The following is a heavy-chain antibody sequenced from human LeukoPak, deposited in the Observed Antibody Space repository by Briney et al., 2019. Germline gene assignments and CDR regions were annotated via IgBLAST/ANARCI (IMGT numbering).Heavy chain of an antibody. D-gene: IGHD6-13*01. CDR2: IYYSGST. V-gene: IGHV4-59*01. CDR1: GGSISSYY. CDR3: ARDRFAYSSRNHYFDY. Sequence: SETLSLTCTVSGGSISSYYWSWIRQPPGKGLEWIGDIYYSGSTNYNPSPKSRVTISVDTSKNQFSLKLSSVTAADTAVYYCARDRFAYSSRNHYFDYWGQGTLVTVSS. J-gene: IGHJ4*02.